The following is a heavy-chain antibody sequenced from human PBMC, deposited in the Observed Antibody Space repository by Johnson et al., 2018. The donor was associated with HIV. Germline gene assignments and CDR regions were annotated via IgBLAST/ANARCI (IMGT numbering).Heavy chain of an antibody. D-gene: IGHD1-26*01. CDR3: ARDFRSVGANDAFDI. Sequence: EVQLVESGGGLVQPGGSLRLSCAASGFTFSSYWMSWIRQAPGKGLEWVSYISSSGSTIYYADSVKGRFTISRDNAKNSLYLQMNSLRAEDTAVYYCARDFRSVGANDAFDIWGQGTMVTVSS. CDR2: ISSSGSTI. V-gene: IGHV3-48*04. CDR1: GFTFSSYW. J-gene: IGHJ3*02.